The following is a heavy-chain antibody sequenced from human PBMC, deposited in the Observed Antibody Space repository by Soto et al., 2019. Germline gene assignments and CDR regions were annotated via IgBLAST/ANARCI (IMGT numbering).Heavy chain of an antibody. Sequence: SVPTLVNPTQTLTLTCTFSGLSLSTSGICGRWIRQPQGKALESLALIDWDDDKYYSKSLKTRLTISKDTSKNQVVLTMTNMDPVDTATYYCAQIAAEQQLGSYYYYGMDVWGQGTTVTFSS. V-gene: IGHV2-70*01. D-gene: IGHD6-13*01. CDR2: IDWDDDK. J-gene: IGHJ6*02. CDR3: AQIAAEQQLGSYYYYGMDV. CDR1: GLSLSTSGIC.